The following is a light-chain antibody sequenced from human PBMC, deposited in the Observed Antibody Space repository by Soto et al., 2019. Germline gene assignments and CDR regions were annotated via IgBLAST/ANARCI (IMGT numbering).Light chain of an antibody. CDR3: SSYTSSSTLGVV. Sequence: QSALTQPASVSGSPGQSITISCTGTSSDVGGYNYVSWYQQHPGKAPKLMIYEVNNRPSGVSNRFSGSKSGNTASLTISGLQAEDEADYYCSSYTSSSTLGVVFGGGTKLTVL. V-gene: IGLV2-14*01. J-gene: IGLJ2*01. CDR1: SSDVGGYNY. CDR2: EVN.